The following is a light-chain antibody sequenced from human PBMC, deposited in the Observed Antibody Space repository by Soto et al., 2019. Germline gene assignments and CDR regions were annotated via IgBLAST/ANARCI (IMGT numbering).Light chain of an antibody. CDR1: QSVSSN. CDR2: GAS. J-gene: IGKJ1*01. V-gene: IGKV3-15*01. Sequence: EMVMTQSPATLSVSPGEGATLSCRASQSVSSNLAWYQQKPGQAPRLLIYGASTRATGIPARFSGSGSGTEFTLTISSRQSEDFAVYYCQQYNNWPPWTFGQGTKVEIK. CDR3: QQYNNWPPWT.